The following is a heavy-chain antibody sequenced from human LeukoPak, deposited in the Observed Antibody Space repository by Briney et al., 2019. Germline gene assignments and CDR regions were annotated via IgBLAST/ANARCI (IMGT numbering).Heavy chain of an antibody. J-gene: IGHJ4*02. Sequence: SETLSLTCTVSGGSISSGSYYWSWIRQPAGKGLEWIGRIYTSGSTNYNPSLKSRVTISVDTSKNQFSLKLSSVTAADTAVYYCARVDAHYYDSSGYNMFDYWGQGTLVTVSS. V-gene: IGHV4-61*02. CDR2: IYTSGST. D-gene: IGHD3-22*01. CDR1: GGSISSGSYY. CDR3: ARVDAHYYDSSGYNMFDY.